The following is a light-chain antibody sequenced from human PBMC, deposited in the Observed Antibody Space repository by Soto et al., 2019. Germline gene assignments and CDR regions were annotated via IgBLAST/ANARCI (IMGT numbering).Light chain of an antibody. CDR3: RVYGMSPKT. CDR1: QTVNSDY. V-gene: IGKV3-20*01. J-gene: IGKJ1*01. Sequence: EILLTQSPGTLSLSPGATPTLSGRSSQTVNSDYLAWFQQRPGQAPRLLIFATSRRATDIPDRFSGSGSGTDFTLAIRRLEPEDFAVYYCRVYGMSPKTFGQGTQVEIK. CDR2: ATS.